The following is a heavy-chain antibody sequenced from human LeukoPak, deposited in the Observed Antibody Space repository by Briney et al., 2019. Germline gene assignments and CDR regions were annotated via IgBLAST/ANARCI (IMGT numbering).Heavy chain of an antibody. CDR2: ISYDGSNK. D-gene: IGHD6-13*01. J-gene: IGHJ4*02. CDR3: AREALAAAGGFDY. CDR1: GFTFSSYA. Sequence: GRSLRPSCAASGFTFSSYAMHWVRQAPGKGLEWVAVISYDGSNKYYADSVKGRFTISRDNSKNTLYLQMNSLRAEDTAVYYCAREALAAAGGFDYWGQGTLVTVSS. V-gene: IGHV3-30*04.